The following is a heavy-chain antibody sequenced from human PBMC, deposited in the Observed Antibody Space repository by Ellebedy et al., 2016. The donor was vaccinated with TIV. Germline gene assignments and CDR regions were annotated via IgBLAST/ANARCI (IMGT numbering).Heavy chain of an antibody. CDR1: GFIFSNYW. Sequence: GESLKISCKGSGFIFSNYWISWVRQMPGKGLEWMGRIDPSDSFTNYSPSFQGLVTISVDKSVHTASLQWRSRKASDTATYYGTRRNTITVSGTDAFDLWGQGTMVTVSS. CDR3: TRRNTITVSGTDAFDL. J-gene: IGHJ3*01. D-gene: IGHD6-19*01. V-gene: IGHV5-10-1*04. CDR2: IDPSDSFT.